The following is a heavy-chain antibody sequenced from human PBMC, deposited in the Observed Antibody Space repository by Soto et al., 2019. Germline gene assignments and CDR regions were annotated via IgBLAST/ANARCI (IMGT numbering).Heavy chain of an antibody. J-gene: IGHJ4*02. Sequence: TLSLTCTVSGGSIRNGDYYWGWIRQPPGKGLEWIGYVYYSGTTYSHPSLNSRVSISVDTSENQFSRRLTSVTAADTAVYYCVTVNLVGAAYYFDYWGPGTLVTVSS. CDR1: GGSIRNGDYY. V-gene: IGHV4-30-4*01. D-gene: IGHD1-26*01. CDR3: VTVNLVGAAYYFDY. CDR2: VYYSGTT.